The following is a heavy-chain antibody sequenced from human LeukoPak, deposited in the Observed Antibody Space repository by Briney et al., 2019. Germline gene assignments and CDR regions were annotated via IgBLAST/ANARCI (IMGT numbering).Heavy chain of an antibody. CDR2: IHDSGST. CDR1: GGTISSYY. J-gene: IGHJ5*02. CDR3: ARVGYGGNPRWFDP. V-gene: IGHV4-59*08. D-gene: IGHD4-23*01. Sequence: ASETLSLICTVSGGTISSYYWNWIRQPPGKGLEWIGYIHDSGSTKYNPSLKSRVAISVDTSKNQFSLKLSSVTAADTAVYYCARVGYGGNPRWFDPWGQGTLVTVSS.